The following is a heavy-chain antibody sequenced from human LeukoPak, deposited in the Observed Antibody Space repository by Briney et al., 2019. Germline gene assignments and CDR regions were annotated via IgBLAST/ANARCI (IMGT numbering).Heavy chain of an antibody. V-gene: IGHV5-51*01. D-gene: IGHD3-3*01. J-gene: IGHJ4*02. CDR2: IYPGDADT. CDR1: GYTFSSYW. Sequence: GESLKISCNGSGYTFSSYWIGWVRQMPGKGLEWMGIIYPGDADTRYSPSLQGQVTISVDTSIGTAYLQWSSLKASDTAIYYCARQNDFRLDYWGQGTLVTVSS. CDR3: ARQNDFRLDY.